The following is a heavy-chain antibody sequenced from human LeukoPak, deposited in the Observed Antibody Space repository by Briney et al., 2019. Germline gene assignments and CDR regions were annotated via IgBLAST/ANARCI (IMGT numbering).Heavy chain of an antibody. J-gene: IGHJ6*02. CDR3: ARVGYSYGYYSNGMDV. CDR1: GFTFSSFE. D-gene: IGHD5-18*01. CDR2: ISSSGSTI. V-gene: IGHV3-48*03. Sequence: TGGSLRLSCAASGFTFSSFEMNWVRQAPGKGLEWVSYISSSGSTIHSADSVKGRFTISRDNAKNSLYLQMNSLRAEDTAVYYCARVGYSYGYYSNGMDVWGQGTTVTVSS.